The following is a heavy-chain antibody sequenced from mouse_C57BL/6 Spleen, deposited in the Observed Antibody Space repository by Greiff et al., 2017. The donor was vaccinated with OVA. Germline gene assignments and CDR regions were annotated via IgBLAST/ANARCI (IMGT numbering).Heavy chain of an antibody. Sequence: VQLMESGPELVKPGASVKISCKASGYAFSSSWMNWVKQRPGKGLEWIGRIYPGDGDTNYNGKFKGKATLTADTSSSTAYMQLSSLTSEDSAVYFCAREDYDYVPYYFDYWGKGTTLTVSS. CDR1: GYAFSSSW. V-gene: IGHV1-82*01. CDR3: AREDYDYVPYYFDY. CDR2: IYPGDGDT. D-gene: IGHD2-4*01. J-gene: IGHJ2*01.